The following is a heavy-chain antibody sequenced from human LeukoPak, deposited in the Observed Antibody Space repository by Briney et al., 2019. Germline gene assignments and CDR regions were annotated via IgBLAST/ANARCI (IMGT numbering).Heavy chain of an antibody. V-gene: IGHV1-18*04. Sequence: ASVKVSCKASGYTFTSYYMHWVRQAPGQGLEWMGWISAYNGNTNYAQKLQGRVTMTTDTSTSTAYMELRSLRSDDTAVYYCARLPLLDYYDSSDDYWGQGTLVTVSS. J-gene: IGHJ4*02. CDR3: ARLPLLDYYDSSDDY. CDR2: ISAYNGNT. D-gene: IGHD3-22*01. CDR1: GYTFTSYY.